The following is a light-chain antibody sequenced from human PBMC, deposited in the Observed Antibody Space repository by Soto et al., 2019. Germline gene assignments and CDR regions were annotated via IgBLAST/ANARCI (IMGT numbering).Light chain of an antibody. Sequence: EIVLTQSPGTLSLSPGERATLSCRASQSINSNYLVWYQHKPGQAPRLLIHGASIRATGIPDRFSGSGSGTDFTLTISRLEPEDLAVYYGQQYGSSPLTFGGGTKVEIK. CDR1: QSINSNY. J-gene: IGKJ4*01. CDR2: GAS. V-gene: IGKV3-20*01. CDR3: QQYGSSPLT.